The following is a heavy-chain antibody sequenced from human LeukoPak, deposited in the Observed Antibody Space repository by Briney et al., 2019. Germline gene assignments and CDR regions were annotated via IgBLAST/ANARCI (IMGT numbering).Heavy chain of an antibody. J-gene: IGHJ4*02. D-gene: IGHD1-26*01. CDR1: GFTFSGYA. CDR3: ARDQQDLSGSYSLTFDY. V-gene: IGHV3-30-3*01. Sequence: GRSLRLSCAASGFTFSGYAMHWVRQAPGKGLEWVAVISYDGSNKYHADSVKGRFTISRDNSKNTLYLQMTSLRAEDTAVYYCARDQQDLSGSYSLTFDYWGQGTLVTVSS. CDR2: ISYDGSNK.